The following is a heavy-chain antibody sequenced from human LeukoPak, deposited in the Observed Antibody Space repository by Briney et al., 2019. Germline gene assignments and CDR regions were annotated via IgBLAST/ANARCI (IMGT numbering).Heavy chain of an antibody. CDR1: GFTSSSYA. J-gene: IGHJ4*02. CDR2: LSGSGGST. Sequence: GGSLRLSCAASGFTSSSYAMSWVRQAPGKGLEWVSALSGSGGSTYYVDSVKGRFSISRDNSNNTLYLQMNSLRAEDTAVYYCARGYMVRGIITLHLGHWGQGTLVTVSS. CDR3: ARGYMVRGIITLHLGH. D-gene: IGHD3-10*01. V-gene: IGHV3-23*01.